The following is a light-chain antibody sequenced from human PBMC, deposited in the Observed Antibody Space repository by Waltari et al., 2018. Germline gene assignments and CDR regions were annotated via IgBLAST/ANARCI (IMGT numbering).Light chain of an antibody. CDR2: RND. CDR1: SSNIGNHY. CDR3: AAWDGSLSAWL. J-gene: IGLJ3*02. V-gene: IGLV1-47*01. Sequence: QSVLTQPPSASGTPGQRVTISCSAGSSNIGNHYVSWFQQRPGPAPNPLIYRNDQRPSGVPARFSGSKSGTSASLAISGLRSEDEADYYCAAWDGSLSAWLFGGGTKMTVL.